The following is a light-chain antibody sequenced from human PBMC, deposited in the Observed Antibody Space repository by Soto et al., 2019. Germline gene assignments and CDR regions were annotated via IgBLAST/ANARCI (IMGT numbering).Light chain of an antibody. J-gene: IGKJ2*01. CDR3: QEYKTGPGYN. CDR1: QSFGRW. V-gene: IGKV1-5*03. Sequence: DIQMTQSPSTLSASVGDRVTITCRASQSFGRWLAWYQQKPGKAPELLIYKTSTLERGVPSRFSGSGSGTEFTLTISSLQPDDFATPYCQEYKTGPGYNFGQGTRLEIK. CDR2: KTS.